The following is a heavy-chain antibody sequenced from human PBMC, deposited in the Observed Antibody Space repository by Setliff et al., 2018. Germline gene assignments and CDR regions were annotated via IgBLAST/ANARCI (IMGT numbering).Heavy chain of an antibody. D-gene: IGHD3-3*01. J-gene: IGHJ3*02. Sequence: GASVKVSCKASGFTLTSYPIHWVRQAPGQRLEWMGWINPDNGNRKYSQSFQGRVTITRDTSASTVFLELSTLRSEDTAVYYCTRDFLGATASFDIWGQGTMVTVSS. V-gene: IGHV1-3*01. CDR1: GFTLTSYP. CDR2: INPDNGNR. CDR3: TRDFLGATASFDI.